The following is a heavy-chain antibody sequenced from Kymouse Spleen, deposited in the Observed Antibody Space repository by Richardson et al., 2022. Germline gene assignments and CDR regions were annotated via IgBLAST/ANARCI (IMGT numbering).Heavy chain of an antibody. CDR1: GGSISSSSYY. CDR2: IYYSGST. V-gene: IGHV4-39*01. Sequence: QLQLQESGPGLVKPSETLSLTCTVSGGSISSSSYYWGWIRQPPGKGLEWIGSIYYSGSTYYNPSLKSRVTISVDTSKNQFSLKLSSVTAADTAVYYCASCITMVRGVIITDAFDIWGQGTMVTVSS. CDR3: ASCITMVRGVIITDAFDI. D-gene: IGHD3-10*01. J-gene: IGHJ3*02.